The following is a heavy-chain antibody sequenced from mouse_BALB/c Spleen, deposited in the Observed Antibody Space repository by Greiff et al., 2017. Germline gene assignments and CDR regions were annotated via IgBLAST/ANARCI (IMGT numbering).Heavy chain of an antibody. V-gene: IGHV5-17*02. D-gene: IGHD2-3*01. CDR1: GFTFSSFG. J-gene: IGHJ3*01. Sequence: DVQLVESGGGLVQPGGSRKLSCAASGFTFSSFGMHWVRQAPEKGLEWVAYISSGSSTIYYADTVKGRFTISRDNPKNTLFLQMTSLRSEDTAMYYCARGGGYFFAYWGQGTLVTVSA. CDR3: ARGGGYFFAY. CDR2: ISSGSSTI.